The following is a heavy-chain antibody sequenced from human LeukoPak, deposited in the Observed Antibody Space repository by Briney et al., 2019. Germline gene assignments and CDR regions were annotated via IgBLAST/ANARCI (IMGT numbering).Heavy chain of an antibody. D-gene: IGHD3-22*01. CDR2: INTNSGGT. Sequence: ASVKVSCKASGYTFTDYYIHWVRQAPGQGLEWMGWINTNSGGTNYAQKFQGRVTMTRDTSISTAYMELSRLTSDDTALYYCARASERQSSGYLGGFDYWGQGTLVTVSS. J-gene: IGHJ4*02. CDR3: ARASERQSSGYLGGFDY. V-gene: IGHV1-2*02. CDR1: GYTFTDYY.